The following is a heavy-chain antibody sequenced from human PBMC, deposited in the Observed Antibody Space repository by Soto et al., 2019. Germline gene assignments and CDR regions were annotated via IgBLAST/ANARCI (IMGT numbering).Heavy chain of an antibody. Sequence: PSETLSLTCAVYGGSFSGYYWSWIRQPPGKGLEWIGEINHSGSTNYNPSLESRVTISVDTSKNQFSLKLSSVTAADTAVYYCARARLGQGFDYWGQGTLVTVSS. CDR1: GGSFSGYY. D-gene: IGHD4-17*01. J-gene: IGHJ4*02. V-gene: IGHV4-34*01. CDR2: INHSGST. CDR3: ARARLGQGFDY.